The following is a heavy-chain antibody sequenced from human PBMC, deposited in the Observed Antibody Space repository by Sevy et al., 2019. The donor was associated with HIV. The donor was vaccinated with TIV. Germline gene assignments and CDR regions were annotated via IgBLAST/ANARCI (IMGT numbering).Heavy chain of an antibody. V-gene: IGHV3-33*06. CDR3: AKGGPNSGYDYYFDY. D-gene: IGHD5-12*01. CDR2: IWYDGSKI. Sequence: GGSLRLSCAASGFTFSNYAMHWVRQAPGKGLAWVALIWYDGSKIFYADSVKGRFTISRDNSEITLYLQMNSLRAEDTALYNCAKGGPNSGYDYYFDYWGQGTLVTVSS. J-gene: IGHJ4*02. CDR1: GFTFSNYA.